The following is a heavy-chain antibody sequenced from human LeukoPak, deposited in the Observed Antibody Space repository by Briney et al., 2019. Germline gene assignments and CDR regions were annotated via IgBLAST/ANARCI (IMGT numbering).Heavy chain of an antibody. CDR2: IKQGGSEE. D-gene: IGHD3-3*01. CDR1: GFTFSSYW. V-gene: IGHV3-7*01. J-gene: IGHJ3*02. Sequence: GGSLRLSCAASGFTFSSYWMSWVRQAPGKGLEWVANIKQGGSEEYYVDSVKGRFTISRDNAKNSLYLQMNSLRAEDTAVYYCARVGLGITIFGDVKNAFDIWGQGTMATDCS. CDR3: ARVGLGITIFGDVKNAFDI.